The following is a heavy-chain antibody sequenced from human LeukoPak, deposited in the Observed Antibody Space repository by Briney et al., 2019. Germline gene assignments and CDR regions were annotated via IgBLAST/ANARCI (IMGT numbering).Heavy chain of an antibody. CDR3: ARLYLDSSLFDF. CDR2: IKQDGREK. V-gene: IGHV3-7*01. Sequence: QPGGSPRLSCAASGFTFTNYWMGWVRQAPGKGLEWVANIKQDGREKYYVDSVKGRFTISRDNAKDSLYLQMNSLRVEDTALYYCARLYLDSSLFDFRGQGTLVTVSS. J-gene: IGHJ4*02. CDR1: GFTFTNYW. D-gene: IGHD2-21*01.